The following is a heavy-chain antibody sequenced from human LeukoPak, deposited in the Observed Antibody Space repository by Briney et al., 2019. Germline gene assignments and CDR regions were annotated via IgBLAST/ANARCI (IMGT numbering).Heavy chain of an antibody. CDR2: IWYDGSNK. CDR3: AGETLTYFYDSGSRH. CDR1: GFTFSSYA. J-gene: IGHJ4*02. V-gene: IGHV3-33*01. D-gene: IGHD3-10*01. Sequence: GGSLRLSCAASGFTFSSYAMHWVRQAPGKGLEWVAVIWYDGSNKYYADSVKGRFTISRDNSKNTLYLQMNSLRAEDTAVYYCAGETLTYFYDSGSRHWGQGTLVTVSS.